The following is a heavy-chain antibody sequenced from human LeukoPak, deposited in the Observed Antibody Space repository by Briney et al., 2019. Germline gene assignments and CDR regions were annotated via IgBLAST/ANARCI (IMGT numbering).Heavy chain of an antibody. D-gene: IGHD3-22*01. V-gene: IGHV3-21*01. CDR1: GFTFSSYS. CDR2: ISSSSSYI. J-gene: IGHJ4*02. Sequence: GGSLRLSCAACGFTFSSYSMNWVRQAPGKGLEWVSSISSSSSYIYYADSVKGRFTTSRDNAQNSMYLPMNSLRAEDTAVYYCAREIRETYYYDSSGYYHDYWGQGTLVTVSS. CDR3: AREIRETYYYDSSGYYHDY.